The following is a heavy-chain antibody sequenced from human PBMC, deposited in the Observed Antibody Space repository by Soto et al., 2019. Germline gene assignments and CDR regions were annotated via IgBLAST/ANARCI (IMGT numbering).Heavy chain of an antibody. J-gene: IGHJ6*02. CDR1: GFTFSSYG. CDR2: IWYDGSNK. V-gene: IGHV3-33*01. CDR3: ARDLGLFWEWLSPGVDYGMDV. D-gene: IGHD3-3*01. Sequence: QVQLVESGGGVVQPGRSLRLSCAASGFTFSSYGMHWVRQAPGKGLEWVAVIWYDGSNKYYADSVKGRFTISRDNSKNTLYLKMNSLRAEDTAVYYCARDLGLFWEWLSPGVDYGMDVWGQGTTVTVSS.